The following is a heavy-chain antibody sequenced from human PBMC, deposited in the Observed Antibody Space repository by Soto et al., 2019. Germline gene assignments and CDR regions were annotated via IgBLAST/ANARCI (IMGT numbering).Heavy chain of an antibody. J-gene: IGHJ6*02. CDR2: INHSGST. Sequence: PSETLSLTCAVYGGSFSGYYWSWIRQPPGKGLEWIGEINHSGSTNYNPSLKSRVTISVDTSKNQFSLKLSSVTAADTAVYYCARGPRYDFWSGPRWSIGMDVWGQGTKVTVS. V-gene: IGHV4-34*01. CDR1: GGSFSGYY. D-gene: IGHD3-3*01. CDR3: ARGPRYDFWSGPRWSIGMDV.